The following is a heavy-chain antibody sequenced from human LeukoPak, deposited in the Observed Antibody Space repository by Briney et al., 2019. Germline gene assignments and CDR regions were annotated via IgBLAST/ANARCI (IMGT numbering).Heavy chain of an antibody. D-gene: IGHD4-17*01. J-gene: IGHJ4*02. CDR2: ISFDGSNK. CDR1: GFTFSSYA. V-gene: IGHV3-30-3*01. Sequence: GGSLRLSCAASGFTFSSYAMHWVRQAPGKGLEWVAVISFDGSNKYYADSVKGRFTISRDNSKNTLYLQMSSLRVADTAVYYCARVEGGDDYGDRYFDYWGQGTLITVSS. CDR3: ARVEGGDDYGDRYFDY.